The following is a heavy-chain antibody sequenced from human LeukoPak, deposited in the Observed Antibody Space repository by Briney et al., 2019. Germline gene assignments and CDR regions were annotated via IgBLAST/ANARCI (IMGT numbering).Heavy chain of an antibody. CDR3: TRNEV. Sequence: GGSLRLSCAASGFIFSSYWMSWVRQAPGKGLEWVANINQDGSEKYYVDSVKGRFTISRDNAKNSLYLQINSLRTEDTAVYYCTRNEVWGQGTLVTVSS. V-gene: IGHV3-7*01. CDR2: INQDGSEK. J-gene: IGHJ4*02. CDR1: GFIFSSYW.